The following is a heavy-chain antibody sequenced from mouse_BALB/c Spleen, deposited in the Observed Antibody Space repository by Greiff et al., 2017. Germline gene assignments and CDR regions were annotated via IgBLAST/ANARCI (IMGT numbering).Heavy chain of an antibody. CDR1: GFTFSSYT. J-gene: IGHJ4*01. CDR3: ARRKYGNYFYAMDY. D-gene: IGHD2-10*02. CDR2: ISNGGGST. Sequence: EVQRVESGGGLVQPGGSLKLSCAASGFTFSSYTMSWVRQTPEKRLEWVAYISNGGGSTYYPDTVKGRFTISRDNAKNTLYLQMSSLKSEDTAMYYCARRKYGNYFYAMDYWGQGTSVTVSS. V-gene: IGHV5-12-2*01.